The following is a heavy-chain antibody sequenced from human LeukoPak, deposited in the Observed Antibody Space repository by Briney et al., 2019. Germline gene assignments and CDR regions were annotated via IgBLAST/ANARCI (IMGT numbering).Heavy chain of an antibody. CDR3: ARVAAAGRGYFDY. D-gene: IGHD6-13*01. V-gene: IGHV5-51*01. CDR2: IYPGDSDT. J-gene: IGHJ4*02. Sequence: GESLQISSKGSGSLFTSYWIGWVRPMPGKGLEWMGIIYPGDSDTRYSPSFQGQVTISADKSISTAYLQWSSLKASDTAMYYCARVAAAGRGYFDYWGQGTLVTVSS. CDR1: GSLFTSYW.